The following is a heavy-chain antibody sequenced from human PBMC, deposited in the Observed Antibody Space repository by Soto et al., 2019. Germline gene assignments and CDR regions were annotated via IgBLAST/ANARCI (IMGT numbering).Heavy chain of an antibody. D-gene: IGHD3-22*01. V-gene: IGHV3-30-3*01. J-gene: IGHJ6*02. Sequence: GGSLRLSWXASGFTFSSYAMHCVRQAPGKGLEWVAVISYDGSNKYYADSVKGRFTISRDNSKNTLYLQMNSLRAEDTAVYYCATGRNYDSSGYYSNYYYYSGMDVWGHGTTVTVSS. CDR2: ISYDGSNK. CDR1: GFTFSSYA. CDR3: ATGRNYDSSGYYSNYYYYSGMDV.